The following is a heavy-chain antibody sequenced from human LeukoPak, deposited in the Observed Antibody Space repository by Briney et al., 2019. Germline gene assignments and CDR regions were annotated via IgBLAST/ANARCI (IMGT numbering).Heavy chain of an antibody. CDR3: AKDLGRYFDWLSKNPSDY. Sequence: GGSLRLSCAASGFTFSSYGMHWVRQAPGKGLEWVAFIRYDGSNKYYADSVEGRFTISRDNSKNTLYLQMNSLRAEDTAVYYCAKDLGRYFDWLSKNPSDYWGQGTLVTVSS. J-gene: IGHJ4*02. V-gene: IGHV3-30*02. CDR1: GFTFSSYG. D-gene: IGHD3-9*01. CDR2: IRYDGSNK.